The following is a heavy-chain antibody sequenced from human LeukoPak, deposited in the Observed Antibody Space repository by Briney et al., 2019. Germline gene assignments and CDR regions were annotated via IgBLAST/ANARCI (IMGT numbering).Heavy chain of an antibody. J-gene: IGHJ4*02. V-gene: IGHV3-23*01. CDR3: GKDAQASSSWSEYFDF. D-gene: IGHD6-13*01. Sequence: GGSLRLSCVASGFTFHNYGISWVRQAPGKGLEWVSAISGYGGTTYYADSVRGRFTISRDNSKNTVYLQMHSLRAEDTAVYYCGKDAQASSSWSEYFDFWGQGTLVTVSS. CDR1: GFTFHNYG. CDR2: ISGYGGTT.